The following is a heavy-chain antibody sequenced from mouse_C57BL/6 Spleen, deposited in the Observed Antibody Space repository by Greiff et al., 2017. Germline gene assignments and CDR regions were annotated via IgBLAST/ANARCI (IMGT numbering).Heavy chain of an antibody. CDR2: INPNYGTT. CDR3: ARGEVGYYDYDLYAMDY. J-gene: IGHJ4*01. V-gene: IGHV1-39*01. CDR1: GYSFTDYN. D-gene: IGHD2-4*01. Sequence: VQLKQSGPELVKPGASVKISCKASGYSFTDYNMNWVKQSNGKSLEWIGVINPNYGTTSYNQKFKGKATLTVDQSSSTAYMQLNSLTSEDSAVYYCARGEVGYYDYDLYAMDYWGQGTSVTVSS.